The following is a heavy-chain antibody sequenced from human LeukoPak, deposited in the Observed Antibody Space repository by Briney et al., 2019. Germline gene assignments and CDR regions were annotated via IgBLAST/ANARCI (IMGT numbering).Heavy chain of an antibody. D-gene: IGHD6-19*01. J-gene: IGHJ4*02. CDR1: GFTFDDYA. V-gene: IGHV3-9*01. Sequence: GRSLRLSCAASGFTFDDYAMHWVRQAPGKGLEWVSGISWNSGSIDYADSVKGRFTISRDNAKNSLYLQMNSLRAEDTALYYCAKDMAGSFEYFDYWGQGTLVTVSS. CDR2: ISWNSGSI. CDR3: AKDMAGSFEYFDY.